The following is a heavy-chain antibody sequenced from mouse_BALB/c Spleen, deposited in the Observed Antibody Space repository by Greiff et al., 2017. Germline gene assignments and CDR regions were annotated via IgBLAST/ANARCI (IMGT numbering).Heavy chain of an antibody. CDR3: ARDSRYDVRAMDY. CDR1: GFSLTSYG. D-gene: IGHD2-14*01. J-gene: IGHJ4*01. V-gene: IGHV2-9*02. Sequence: VKLVESGPGLVAPSQSLSITCTVSGFSLTSYGVHWVRQPPGKGLEWLGVIWAGGSTNYNSALMSRLSISKDNSKSQVFLKMNSLQTDDTAMYYCARDSRYDVRAMDYWGQGTSVTVSS. CDR2: IWAGGST.